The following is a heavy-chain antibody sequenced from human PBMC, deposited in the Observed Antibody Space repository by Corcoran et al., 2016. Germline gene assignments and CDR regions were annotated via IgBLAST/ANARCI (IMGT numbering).Heavy chain of an antibody. CDR3: TRRNTVTYAFDI. D-gene: IGHD4-17*01. J-gene: IGHJ3*02. CDR1: GGSISSYY. Sequence: QVQLQESGPGLVKPSETLSLTCNVSGGSISSYYWSWIRQPPGQGLEWIGYIYYSGSTNYNPSLKSRVTISVDTTKNQFTLRRSSVTAADTAVYYCTRRNTVTYAFDIWGQGTRVTVSS. V-gene: IGHV4-59*01. CDR2: IYYSGST.